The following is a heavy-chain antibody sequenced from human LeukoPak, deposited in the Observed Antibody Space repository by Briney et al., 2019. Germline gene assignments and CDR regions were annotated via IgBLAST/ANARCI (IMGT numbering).Heavy chain of an antibody. J-gene: IGHJ4*02. CDR1: GGSISSGSYY. CDR2: IYTSGST. V-gene: IGHV4-61*02. D-gene: IGHD3-22*01. CDR3: ARDKSTYYYDSSGIDY. Sequence: SQTLSLTCTVSGGSISSGSYYWSWIRQPAGKGLEWIGRIYTSGSTNYNPSLKSRVTILVDTSKNQFSLKLSSVTAADTAVYYCARDKSTYYYDSSGIDYWGQGTLVTVSS.